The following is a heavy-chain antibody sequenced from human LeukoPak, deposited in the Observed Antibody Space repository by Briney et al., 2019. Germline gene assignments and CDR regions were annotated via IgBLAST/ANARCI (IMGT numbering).Heavy chain of an antibody. CDR1: FGSISSSIYY. V-gene: IGHV4-39*07. J-gene: IGHJ4*02. Sequence: SETLSLTCAVSFGSISSSIYYWGWLRQPPGKGLEWIGSLYYSGSAYYNPSLKSRVTISVDTSKNQFSLKLSSVTAADTAVYYCARGPYDILTDWGQGTLVTVSS. CDR2: LYYSGSA. D-gene: IGHD3-9*01. CDR3: ARGPYDILTD.